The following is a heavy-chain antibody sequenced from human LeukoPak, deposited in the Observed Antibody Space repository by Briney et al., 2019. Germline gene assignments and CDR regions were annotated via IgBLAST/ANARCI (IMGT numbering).Heavy chain of an antibody. D-gene: IGHD3-10*01. Sequence: SETLSLTCAVYGGSFSGYYWSWVRQPPGKGLEWIGEINHSGSTNYNPSLKSRVTISVDTSKNQFSLKLSSVTAADTAVYYCARGRITMVRGVIPSYYYYGMDVWGQGTTVTVSS. V-gene: IGHV4-34*01. J-gene: IGHJ6*02. CDR3: ARGRITMVRGVIPSYYYYGMDV. CDR1: GGSFSGYY. CDR2: INHSGST.